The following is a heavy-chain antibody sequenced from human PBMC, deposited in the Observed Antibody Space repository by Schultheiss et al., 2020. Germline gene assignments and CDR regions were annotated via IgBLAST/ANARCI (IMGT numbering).Heavy chain of an antibody. CDR3: ARRIAVAGSVADWYFDL. CDR2: ISSNGGST. Sequence: GGSLRLSCAASGFTFSSYAMSWVRQAPGKGLEYVSAISSNGGSTYYADSVKGRFTISRDNSKNTLYLQMNSLRAEDTAVYYCARRIAVAGSVADWYFDLWGRGTLVTVSS. D-gene: IGHD6-19*01. CDR1: GFTFSSYA. J-gene: IGHJ2*01. V-gene: IGHV3-64*04.